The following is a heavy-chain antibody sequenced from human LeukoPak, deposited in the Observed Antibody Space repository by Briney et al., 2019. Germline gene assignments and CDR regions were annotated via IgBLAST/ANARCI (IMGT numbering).Heavy chain of an antibody. Sequence: SETLSLTCAVYGGSFSGYYWSWIRQPPGKGLEWIGEINHSGSTNYNPSLKSRVTISVDTSKNQFSLKLSSVTAADTAVYYCARGSRDARITIFPFDYWGREPWSPSPQ. CDR1: GGSFSGYY. CDR2: INHSGST. V-gene: IGHV4-34*01. CDR3: ARGSRDARITIFPFDY. J-gene: IGHJ4*02. D-gene: IGHD3-3*01.